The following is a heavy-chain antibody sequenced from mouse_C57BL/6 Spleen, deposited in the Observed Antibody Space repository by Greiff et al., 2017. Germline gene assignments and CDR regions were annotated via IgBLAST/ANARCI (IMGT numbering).Heavy chain of an antibody. CDR1: GYTFTDYY. Sequence: VQLQQSGPELVKPGASVKISCKASGYTFTDYYMNWVKQSHGKSLEWIGDINPNNGGTSYNQKFKGKATLTVDKSSSTAYMELRSLTSEDSAVYYCAREWVFYFDYWGQGTTLTVSS. CDR2: INPNNGGT. V-gene: IGHV1-26*01. CDR3: AREWVFYFDY. J-gene: IGHJ2*01. D-gene: IGHD1-3*01.